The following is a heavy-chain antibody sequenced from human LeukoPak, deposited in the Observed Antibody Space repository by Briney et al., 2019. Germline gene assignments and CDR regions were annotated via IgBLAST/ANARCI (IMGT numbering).Heavy chain of an antibody. J-gene: IGHJ6*03. V-gene: IGHV3-21*04. D-gene: IGHD5-24*01. Sequence: PGGSLRLSCAASGFTFSSYSMNWVRQAPGKGLEWVLSISSSSSYIYYADSVKGRFSISRDNAKNSLYLRMNSLRAEDTAVYYCARVQSGRGSLYDYYYYMDVWGKGTTVTISS. CDR1: GFTFSSYS. CDR2: ISSSSSYI. CDR3: ARVQSGRGSLYDYYYYMDV.